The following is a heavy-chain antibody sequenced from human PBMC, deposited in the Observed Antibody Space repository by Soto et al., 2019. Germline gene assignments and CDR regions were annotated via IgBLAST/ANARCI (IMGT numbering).Heavy chain of an antibody. CDR2: ITGSGGST. V-gene: IGHV3-23*01. Sequence: EVQLLESGGGLVQPGGSLRLSCVASGFTLSTYAMSWVRQAPGKGLEWVSGITGSGGSTYYADSVKGRFTISRDNSKSTVSLRMNSLIAEDTAGYYGVKLRGNPSGAFDIWGQGKMVSVSS. J-gene: IGHJ3*02. CDR3: VKLRGNPSGAFDI. D-gene: IGHD3-10*01. CDR1: GFTLSTYA.